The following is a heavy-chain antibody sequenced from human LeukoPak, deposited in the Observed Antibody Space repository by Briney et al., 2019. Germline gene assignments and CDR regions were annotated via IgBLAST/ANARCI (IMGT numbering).Heavy chain of an antibody. J-gene: IGHJ6*03. CDR1: AYTFTSYV. CDR2: ISAYNGNT. CDR3: ARAVGRLKLNYYSYYYMDV. V-gene: IGHV1-18*01. Sequence: ASVKVSCKASAYTFTSYVISWVRQAPGQGLERMGVISAYNGNTNYEQKLQGRVTMTTDRSTSTAYMELRSLRYDDTAVSYSARAVGRLKLNYYSYYYMDVWGKGTTVTVSS. D-gene: IGHD2-21*02.